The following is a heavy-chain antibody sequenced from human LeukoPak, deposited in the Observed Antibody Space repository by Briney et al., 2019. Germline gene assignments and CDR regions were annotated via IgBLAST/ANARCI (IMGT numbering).Heavy chain of an antibody. Sequence: PGGSLRLSCTASGFTFNTCGMHWVRQAPGKGLEWVALISYNERNKEYADSVKGRFTIARDNSKNTLYLQMDSLRAEDTAVYYCAKVAYQLIVYYYYMDVWGKGTTVTVSS. CDR1: GFTFNTCG. CDR3: AKVAYQLIVYYYYMDV. CDR2: ISYNERNK. J-gene: IGHJ6*03. V-gene: IGHV3-30*18. D-gene: IGHD2-2*01.